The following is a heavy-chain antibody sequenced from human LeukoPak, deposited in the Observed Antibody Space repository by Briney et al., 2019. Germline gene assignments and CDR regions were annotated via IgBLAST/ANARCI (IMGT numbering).Heavy chain of an antibody. Sequence: VASVKVSCKASGYTFTGYYMHWVRQAPGQGLEWMGWINPNSGGANYAQKFQGRVTMTRDTSISTAYMELSRLRSDDTAVYYCARHSSSWQGDWFDPWGQGTLVTVSS. V-gene: IGHV1-2*02. J-gene: IGHJ5*02. CDR3: ARHSSSWQGDWFDP. D-gene: IGHD6-13*01. CDR1: GYTFTGYY. CDR2: INPNSGGA.